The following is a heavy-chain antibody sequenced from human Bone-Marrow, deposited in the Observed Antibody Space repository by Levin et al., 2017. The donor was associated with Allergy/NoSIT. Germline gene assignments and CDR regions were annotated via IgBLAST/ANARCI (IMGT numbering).Heavy chain of an antibody. CDR1: GGSFSGYY. J-gene: IGHJ6*02. CDR2: INHSGST. V-gene: IGHV4-34*01. D-gene: IGHD2-2*01. Sequence: PWGSLRLSCAVYGGSFSGYYWSWIRQPPGKGLEWIGEINHSGSTNYNPSLKSRVTISVDTSKNQFSLKLSSVTAADTAVYYCARGTLSEPAALVYYDYGMDVWGQGTTVTVSS. CDR3: ARGTLSEPAALVYYDYGMDV.